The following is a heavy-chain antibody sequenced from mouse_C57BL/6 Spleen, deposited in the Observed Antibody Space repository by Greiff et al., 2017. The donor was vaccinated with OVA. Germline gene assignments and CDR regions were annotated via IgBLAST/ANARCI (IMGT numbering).Heavy chain of an antibody. CDR2: INPYNGGT. Sequence: DVKLVESGPVLVKPGASVKMSCKASGYTFTDYYMNWVKQSHGKSLEWIGVINPYNGGTSYNQKFKGKATLTVDKSSSTAYMELNSLTSEDSAVYYCAVKDPFAYWGQGTLVTVSA. V-gene: IGHV1-19*01. CDR3: AVKDPFAY. J-gene: IGHJ3*01. CDR1: GYTFTDYY.